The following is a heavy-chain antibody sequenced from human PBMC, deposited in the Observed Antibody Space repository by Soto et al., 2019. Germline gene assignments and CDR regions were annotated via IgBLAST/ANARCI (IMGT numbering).Heavy chain of an antibody. CDR3: ARQGTYYYDSSGYYSFDY. D-gene: IGHD3-22*01. CDR2: IYYSGST. V-gene: IGHV4-59*08. J-gene: IGHJ4*02. Sequence: ETLSLTCTVSGGSISSYYWSWIRQPPGKGLEWIGYIYYSGSTNYNPSLKSRVTISVDTSKNQFSLKLSSVTAADTAVYYCARQGTYYYDSSGYYSFDYWGQGTLVTVSS. CDR1: GGSISSYY.